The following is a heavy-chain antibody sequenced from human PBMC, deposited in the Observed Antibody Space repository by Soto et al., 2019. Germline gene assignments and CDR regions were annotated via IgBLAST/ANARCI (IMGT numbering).Heavy chain of an antibody. D-gene: IGHD3-16*02. CDR3: TTDRPFTGGGVIDS. J-gene: IGHJ3*01. CDR2: IKNNFQGGTT. Sequence: EVQLVESGGGLVRPGESLRLSCTVSGRIFSHLYMTWVRQGPGKEPEWVGLIKNNFQGGTTDYGSSVKDRFTISRDDSKNTVYLHMTSLKTEDTGVYYCTTDRPFTGGGVIDSWGQGTVVTVSS. CDR1: GRIFSHLY. V-gene: IGHV3-15*07.